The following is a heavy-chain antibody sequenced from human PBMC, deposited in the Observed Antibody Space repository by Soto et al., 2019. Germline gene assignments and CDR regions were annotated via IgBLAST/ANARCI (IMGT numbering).Heavy chain of an antibody. Sequence: QPGGSLRLSCAASGFTFSSYAMSWVRQAPGKGLEWVSVIGGGAIRTYYADSVTGRFTISRDNSKNTLYLQMNSLSAEDTAVYYCVKDESINWYSGHFRHWGQGTLVTVSS. CDR2: IGGGAIRT. V-gene: IGHV3-23*01. CDR3: VKDESINWYSGHFRH. CDR1: GFTFSSYA. D-gene: IGHD6-13*01. J-gene: IGHJ1*01.